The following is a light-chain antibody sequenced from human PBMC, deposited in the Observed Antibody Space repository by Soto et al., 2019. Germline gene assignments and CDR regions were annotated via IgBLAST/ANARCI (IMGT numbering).Light chain of an antibody. CDR2: GAS. J-gene: IGKJ1*01. CDR1: QSVGSN. Sequence: IVMTQSPATLSVSPGERATLSCGASQSVGSNLAWYQQGPGQAPRLLMYGASTRATGIPARFSGSGSGTEFTLTISSLQSEDFAVYYCQHYNNWPWAFGQGTKVEIK. V-gene: IGKV3-15*01. CDR3: QHYNNWPWA.